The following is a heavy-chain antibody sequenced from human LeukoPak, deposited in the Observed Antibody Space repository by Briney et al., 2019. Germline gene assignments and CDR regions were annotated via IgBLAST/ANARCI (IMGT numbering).Heavy chain of an antibody. V-gene: IGHV4-4*02. Sequence: SGTLSLTCAVSGGSISSSNWWSWVRQPPGKGLEWIGEIYHSGSTNYNPSIKSRVTISVDKSKNQFSLKLSSVTAADTAVYYCARGALDYGDNYFDYWGQGTLVTVSS. J-gene: IGHJ4*02. CDR3: ARGALDYGDNYFDY. CDR2: IYHSGST. CDR1: GGSISSSNW. D-gene: IGHD4-17*01.